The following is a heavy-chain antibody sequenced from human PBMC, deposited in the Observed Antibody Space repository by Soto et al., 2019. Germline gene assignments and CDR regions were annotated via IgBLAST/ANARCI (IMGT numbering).Heavy chain of an antibody. J-gene: IGHJ4*02. CDR3: ARSYSSSWYPYYFDY. CDR2: INTGKGDT. D-gene: IGHD6-13*01. Sequence: GASVKVSCKASGYTFTAHAMHWVRQAPGQGLEWMGWINTGKGDTKYSQKFQGRVTITADKSTSTAYMELSSLRSEDTAVYYCARSYSSSWYPYYFDYWGQGTLVTVSS. CDR1: GYTFTAHA. V-gene: IGHV1-3*04.